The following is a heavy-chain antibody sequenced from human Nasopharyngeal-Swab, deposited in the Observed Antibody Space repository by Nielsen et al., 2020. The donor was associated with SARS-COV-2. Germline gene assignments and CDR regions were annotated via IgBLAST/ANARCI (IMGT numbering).Heavy chain of an antibody. CDR3: ALPSAAYYYYGRDV. J-gene: IGHJ6*02. CDR2: MNPNSGNT. D-gene: IGHD2-2*01. V-gene: IGHV1-8*03. Sequence: WVRQAPGQGLEWMGWMNPNSGNTGYAQKFQGRVTITRNTSISTAYMELSSLRSEDTAVYYCALPSAAYYYYGRDVWGQGTTVTVSS.